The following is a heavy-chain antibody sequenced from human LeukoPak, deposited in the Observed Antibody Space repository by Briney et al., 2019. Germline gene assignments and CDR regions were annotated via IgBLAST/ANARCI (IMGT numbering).Heavy chain of an antibody. CDR1: GGSISSYY. CDR3: ARSAGDYDFWSGYYARYFDY. V-gene: IGHV4-59*08. Sequence: RPSETLSLTCTVSGGSISSYYWSWIRQPPGKGLEWIGYIYYSGSTNYNPSLKSRVTISVDTSKNQFSLKLSSVTAADTAVYYCARSAGDYDFWSGYYARYFDYWGQGTLVTVSS. J-gene: IGHJ4*02. CDR2: IYYSGST. D-gene: IGHD3-3*01.